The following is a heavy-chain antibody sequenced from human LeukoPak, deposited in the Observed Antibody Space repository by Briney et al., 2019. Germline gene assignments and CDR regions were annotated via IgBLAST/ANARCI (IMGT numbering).Heavy chain of an antibody. J-gene: IGHJ4*02. D-gene: IGHD4-17*01. CDR2: ISGSGGST. Sequence: GASLRLSCAASGFTFTSYAMSWVRQAPGKGLEWVSVISGSGGSTYYADSVKGRFTISRDNSKNTLYLQMNSQRAEDTAVYYCAKDGGDYFDYWGQGTLVTVSS. CDR1: GFTFTSYA. V-gene: IGHV3-23*01. CDR3: AKDGGDYFDY.